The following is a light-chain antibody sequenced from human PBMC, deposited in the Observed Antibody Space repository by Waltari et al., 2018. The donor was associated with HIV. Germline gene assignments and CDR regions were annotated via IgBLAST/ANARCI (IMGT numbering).Light chain of an antibody. V-gene: IGLV2-8*01. CDR2: EVS. Sequence: QSVLTQPPSASGSPGPSVTISCTGTSSDVGGYKYVSWYQQHPGKAPKLMIYEVSKRPSGVPDRFSGSKSGNTASLTVSGLQAEDEADYYCSSYAGSNNVVFGGGTKLTVL. J-gene: IGLJ2*01. CDR3: SSYAGSNNVV. CDR1: SSDVGGYKY.